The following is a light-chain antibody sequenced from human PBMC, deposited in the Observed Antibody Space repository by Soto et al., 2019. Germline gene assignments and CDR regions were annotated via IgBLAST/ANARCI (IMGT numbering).Light chain of an antibody. CDR1: QSISNR. CDR2: AAS. V-gene: IGKV1-5*01. Sequence: DIQMTQSTSTLSASVGDRVTITCRASQSISNRLAWYQQKPGKAPKLLIYAASSLQSGVPSRFSGSGSGTDFTLTISRLEPEDFAVYYCQQYGSSPWTFGQGTKVDI. CDR3: QQYGSSPWT. J-gene: IGKJ1*01.